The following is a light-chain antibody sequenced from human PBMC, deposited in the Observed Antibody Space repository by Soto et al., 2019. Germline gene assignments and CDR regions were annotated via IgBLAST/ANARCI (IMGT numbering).Light chain of an antibody. V-gene: IGKV3-11*01. CDR3: QQRSNWPRT. Sequence: EIVLTQSPATLSSFPGDRVTLSCRASQYINTRLAWYQHRPGQAPRLLIYDASNRATGIPARFSGSGSATDFTLTISSLEPEDFAVYYCQQRSNWPRTFGQGTKVDIK. CDR2: DAS. J-gene: IGKJ1*01. CDR1: QYINTR.